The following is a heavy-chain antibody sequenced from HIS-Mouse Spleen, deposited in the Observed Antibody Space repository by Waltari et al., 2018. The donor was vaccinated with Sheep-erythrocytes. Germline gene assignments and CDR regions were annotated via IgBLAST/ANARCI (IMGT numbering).Heavy chain of an antibody. D-gene: IGHD3-10*01. CDR1: GFTFSSYA. CDR2: ISYDGSNK. Sequence: QVQLVESGGGVVQPGRSLRLSCSASGFTFSSYAMPWVRPAPGKGLGWVAVISYDGSNKYYADSVKGRFTISRDNSKNTLYLQMNSLRAEDTAVYYCARANYYGSGSYSTSDYWGQGTLVTVSS. J-gene: IGHJ4*02. CDR3: ARANYYGSGSYSTSDY. V-gene: IGHV3-30*04.